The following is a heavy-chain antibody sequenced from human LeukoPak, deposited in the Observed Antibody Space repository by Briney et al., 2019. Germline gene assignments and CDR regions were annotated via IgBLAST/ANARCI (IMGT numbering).Heavy chain of an antibody. V-gene: IGHV4-34*01. CDR1: GFTFSNAW. Sequence: GSLRLSCAASGFTFSNAWMSWIRQPPGKGLEWIGEINHSGSTNYNPSLKSRVTISVDTSKNQFFLKLSSVTAADTAVYYCARSPLRGTAGVSDYWGQGTLVTVSS. CDR3: ARSPLRGTAGVSDY. D-gene: IGHD3-16*01. CDR2: INHSGST. J-gene: IGHJ4*02.